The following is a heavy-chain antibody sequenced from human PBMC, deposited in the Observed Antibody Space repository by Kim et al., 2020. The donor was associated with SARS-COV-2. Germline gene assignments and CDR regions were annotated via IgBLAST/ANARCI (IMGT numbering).Heavy chain of an antibody. CDR1: GFTFSDYY. V-gene: IGHV3-11*06. D-gene: IGHD1-20*01. CDR3: ARLLPHRGALTGKTPYWYFDL. CDR2: ISSSSSYT. Sequence: GGSLRLSCAASGFTFSDYYMSWIRQAPGKGLEWVSYISSSSSYTNYADSVKGRFTISRDNAKNSLYLQMNSLRAEDTAVYYCARLLPHRGALTGKTPYWYFDLWGRGTLVTVSS. J-gene: IGHJ2*01.